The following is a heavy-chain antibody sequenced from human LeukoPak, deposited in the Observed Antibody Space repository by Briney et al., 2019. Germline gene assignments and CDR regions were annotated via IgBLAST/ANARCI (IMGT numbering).Heavy chain of an antibody. CDR3: ARTRYYYNSRSYGAPYYFDY. Sequence: WVRQPPGKGLEWIGSIYYSGSTYYNPSLKSRVTISVDTSKNQFSLKLSSVTAADTAVYYCARTRYYYNSRSYGAPYYFDYWGQGTLVTVSS. D-gene: IGHD3-10*01. V-gene: IGHV4-39*01. CDR2: IYYSGST. J-gene: IGHJ4*02.